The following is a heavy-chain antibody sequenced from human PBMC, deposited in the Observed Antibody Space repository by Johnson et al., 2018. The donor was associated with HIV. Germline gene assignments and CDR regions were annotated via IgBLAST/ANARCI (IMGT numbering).Heavy chain of an antibody. CDR1: GFTFDDYD. J-gene: IGHJ3*02. D-gene: IGHD7-27*01. Sequence: VQLVESGGGLVQPGGSLRLSCAASGFTFDDYDMHWVRQAPGKGLEWVSGIGWSSGVLAYADSVKGRFTFSRDNAKNTLYLQMNSLRAEDTAVYYCASELGIRLDAFDIWGQGTMVTVSS. CDR2: IGWSSGVL. CDR3: ASELGIRLDAFDI. V-gene: IGHV3-9*01.